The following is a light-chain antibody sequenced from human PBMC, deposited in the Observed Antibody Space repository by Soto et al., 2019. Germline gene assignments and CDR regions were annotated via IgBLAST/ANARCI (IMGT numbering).Light chain of an antibody. J-gene: IGKJ1*01. CDR1: QGVSIN. CDR3: QPTYTIPWT. Sequence: DIEMTQSPSSLSASVGDRVTITCRASQGVSINLNWYQQKPGRAPKVLIYAASNLQSGVPSRFSGHGSGTDFPLTISSLQPDDFATYYCQPTYTIPWTFGQGTKVDI. V-gene: IGKV1-39*01. CDR2: AAS.